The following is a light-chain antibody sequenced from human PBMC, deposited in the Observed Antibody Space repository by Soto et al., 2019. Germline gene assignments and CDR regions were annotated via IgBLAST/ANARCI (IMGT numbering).Light chain of an antibody. CDR2: GNS. J-gene: IGLJ2*01. Sequence: QPVLTQPPSVSGAPGQRVTISCTGSSSNIGAGYDVHWYQQLPGTAPKLLIYGNSNRPSGVPDRFSGSMSGTSASLAITGLQAEDEADYYCQSYDSSLSGGVFGGGTKLTVL. CDR1: SSNIGAGYD. V-gene: IGLV1-40*01. CDR3: QSYDSSLSGGV.